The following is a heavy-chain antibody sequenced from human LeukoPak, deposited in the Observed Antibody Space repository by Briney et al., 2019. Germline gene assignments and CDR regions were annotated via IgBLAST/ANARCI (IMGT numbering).Heavy chain of an antibody. CDR1: GFTFSHAW. J-gene: IGHJ6*03. V-gene: IGHV3-15*01. CDR2: IKNKPDGGTS. D-gene: IGHD6-13*01. Sequence: GGSLRLSCAASGFTFSHAWMSWVRQAPGKGLELVARIKNKPDGGTSDYTAPVKGRFTISRDDSKNTLYLQMNSLKTEDTAVYYCTTRYSSSWYLIYYYMDVWGKGTTVTVSS. CDR3: TTRYSSSWYLIYYYMDV.